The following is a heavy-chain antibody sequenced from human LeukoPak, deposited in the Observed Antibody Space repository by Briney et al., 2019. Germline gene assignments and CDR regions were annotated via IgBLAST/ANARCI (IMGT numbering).Heavy chain of an antibody. CDR1: GFTFTSYW. Sequence: GGSLRLSCAASGFTFTSYWMTWVRQAPGKGLEWVANIKQAGSEKDYVDSVKGRFTISRDNAKNLVYLQMNSLRDEDTAVYFCARHERGFFDQWGQGTLVTVSS. D-gene: IGHD2-15*01. CDR3: ARHERGFFDQ. J-gene: IGHJ4*02. V-gene: IGHV3-7*01. CDR2: IKQAGSEK.